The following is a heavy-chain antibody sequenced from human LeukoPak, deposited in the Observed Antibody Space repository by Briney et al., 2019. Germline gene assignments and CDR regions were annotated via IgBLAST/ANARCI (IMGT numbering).Heavy chain of an antibody. D-gene: IGHD3-22*01. V-gene: IGHV3-23*01. CDR1: GFTFTNYA. CDR3: AKARHPYYDSSGYLDY. Sequence: GGSLRLSCAASGFTFTNYAMSWVRQAPGKGLEWVSAISGSGGSTYYPDSVKGRFTISRDNSKNTLYLQMNSLRAEDTAVYYCAKARHPYYDSSGYLDYWGQGTLVTVSS. J-gene: IGHJ4*02. CDR2: ISGSGGST.